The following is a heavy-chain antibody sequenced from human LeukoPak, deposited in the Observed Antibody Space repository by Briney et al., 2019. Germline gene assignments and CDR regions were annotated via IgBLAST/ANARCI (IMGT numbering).Heavy chain of an antibody. CDR3: ARHQSGSGAFDI. D-gene: IGHD3-10*01. Sequence: SETLSLTCTVSGGSISSSSYYWGWIRQPPGKGLEWIGSIYYSGSTYYNPSLKSRVTISVDTSKNQFSLKLSSLTAADTAVYYCARHQSGSGAFDIWGQGTMVTVSS. CDR2: IYYSGST. J-gene: IGHJ3*02. V-gene: IGHV4-39*01. CDR1: GGSISSSSYY.